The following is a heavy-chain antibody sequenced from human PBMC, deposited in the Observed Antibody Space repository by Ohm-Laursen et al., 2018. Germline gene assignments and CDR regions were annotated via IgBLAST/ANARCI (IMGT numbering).Heavy chain of an antibody. V-gene: IGHV2-5*02. Sequence: TQTLTLTCTFSGFSLSSDKMAVGWIRQPPGKALEWLALIYWDDDKRYSPSLKSRLTITKDTSKNQVVLRMTTMDPVDTATYYCARPHPNAHAWYFFDFWGQGTLVTVSS. CDR1: GFSLSSDKMA. CDR2: IYWDDDK. CDR3: ARPHPNAHAWYFFDF. J-gene: IGHJ4*02. D-gene: IGHD2-2*01.